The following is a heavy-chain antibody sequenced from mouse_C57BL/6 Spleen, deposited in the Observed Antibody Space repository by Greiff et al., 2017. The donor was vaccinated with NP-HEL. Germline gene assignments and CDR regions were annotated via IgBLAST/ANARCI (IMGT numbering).Heavy chain of an antibody. D-gene: IGHD2-4*01. CDR2: IYPRSGNT. CDR1: GYTFTSYG. CDR3: ARGRLRYAMDY. J-gene: IGHJ4*01. Sequence: QVQLQQSGAELARPGASVKLSCKASGYTFTSYGISWVKQRTGQGLEWIGEIYPRSGNTYYNEKFKGKATLTADKSSSTAYMERRSLTSEDSAVYFCARGRLRYAMDYWGQGTSVTVSS. V-gene: IGHV1-81*01.